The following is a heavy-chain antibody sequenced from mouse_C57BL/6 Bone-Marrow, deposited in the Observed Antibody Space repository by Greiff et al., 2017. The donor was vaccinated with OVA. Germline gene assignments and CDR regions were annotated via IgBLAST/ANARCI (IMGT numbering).Heavy chain of an antibody. Sequence: QVQLQQPGAELVMPGASVKLSCKASGYTFTSYWMHWVKQRPGQGLEWIGEIDPSDSYTNYNQKFKGKSTLTVDKSSSTAYMQLSSLTSEDSAVYYCARGDYGLFAYWGQGTLVTVSA. CDR1: GYTFTSYW. CDR2: IDPSDSYT. J-gene: IGHJ3*01. D-gene: IGHD1-2*01. CDR3: ARGDYGLFAY. V-gene: IGHV1-69*01.